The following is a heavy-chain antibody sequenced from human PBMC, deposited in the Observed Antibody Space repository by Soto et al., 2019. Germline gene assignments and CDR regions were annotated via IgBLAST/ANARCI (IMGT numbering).Heavy chain of an antibody. CDR1: GFSFSSYW. V-gene: IGHV3-66*01. J-gene: IGHJ4*02. CDR3: AGGPNRGY. Sequence: EVQLVESGGGLVQPGGSLRLSCAASGFSFSSYWMHWVSQAPGKGLEWVALIWSGGAIEYVDSVRGRFTISRDNSKNTLYLQMSSLRVEDTAVYYCAGGPNRGYWGQGTLVTVSP. D-gene: IGHD3-10*01. CDR2: IWSGGAI.